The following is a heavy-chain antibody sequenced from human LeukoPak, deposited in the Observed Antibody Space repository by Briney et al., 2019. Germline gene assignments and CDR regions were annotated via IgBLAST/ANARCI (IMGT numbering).Heavy chain of an antibody. Sequence: GGSLRLSCAASGFTFSNYAMSWVRQAPGKGLDWVSAISGSGGSTYYADSVKGRFTISRDNSKNTLYLLMNSLRAEDTAVYYCAASQASMIVVYWGQGTLVTVSS. V-gene: IGHV3-23*01. CDR2: ISGSGGST. J-gene: IGHJ4*02. CDR3: AASQASMIVVY. CDR1: GFTFSNYA. D-gene: IGHD3-22*01.